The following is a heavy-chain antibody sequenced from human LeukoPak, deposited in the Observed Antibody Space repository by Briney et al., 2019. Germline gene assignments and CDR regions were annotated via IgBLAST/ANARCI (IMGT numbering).Heavy chain of an antibody. CDR1: GFTFSSYS. J-gene: IGHJ3*02. CDR3: ARAAEGPSAFDI. V-gene: IGHV3-21*01. CDR2: ISSSSSYI. Sequence: PGGSLRLSCAASGFTFSSYSMNWVRQAPGKGLEWVSSISSSSSYIYYADSVKGRFTISRDNAKNSLYLQMNSLRAGDTAVYYCARAAEGPSAFDIWGQGTMVTVSS.